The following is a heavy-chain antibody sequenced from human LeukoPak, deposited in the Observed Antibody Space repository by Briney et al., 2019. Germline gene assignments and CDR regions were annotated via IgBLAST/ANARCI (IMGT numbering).Heavy chain of an antibody. Sequence: GGSLRLSCAASGFTFSSYGMSWVRQAPGKGLEGVSAISGSGGSTYYADSVKGRFTISRDNSKNTLYLQMNSLRAEDTAVYYCAKVFGSPYYDSSRGSLDYWGQGTLVTVSS. CDR2: ISGSGGST. CDR1: GFTFSSYG. D-gene: IGHD3-22*01. V-gene: IGHV3-23*01. J-gene: IGHJ4*02. CDR3: AKVFGSPYYDSSRGSLDY.